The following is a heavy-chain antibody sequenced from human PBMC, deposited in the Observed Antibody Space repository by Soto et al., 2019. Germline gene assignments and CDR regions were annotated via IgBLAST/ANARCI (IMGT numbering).Heavy chain of an antibody. D-gene: IGHD3-10*01. CDR3: ARGVGFGYYYYHMDL. V-gene: IGHV4-61*01. J-gene: IGHJ6*02. Sequence: LSLTCTVSGDSVTSVSDYWSWIRQPPGKGLEWIGYIYYSGSADYNPSLGSRVTISIDTSKNQSSLKLTSVTAADTAVYYCARGVGFGYYYYHMDLWGQGTTVTVSS. CDR2: IYYSGSA. CDR1: GDSVTSVSDY.